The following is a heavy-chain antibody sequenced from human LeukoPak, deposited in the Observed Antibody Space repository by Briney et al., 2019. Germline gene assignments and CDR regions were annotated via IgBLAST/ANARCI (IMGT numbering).Heavy chain of an antibody. Sequence: GGSLRLSCAASGFTFSDYYMSWIRQAPGKGLEWVSYISSSGSTIYYADSVKGRFTISRDNSKNTLYLQMNSLRAEDTAVYYCASDGPGSYLVDMDVWGKGTTVTVSS. CDR1: GFTFSDYY. D-gene: IGHD3-10*01. V-gene: IGHV3-11*04. CDR3: ASDGPGSYLVDMDV. J-gene: IGHJ6*03. CDR2: ISSSGSTI.